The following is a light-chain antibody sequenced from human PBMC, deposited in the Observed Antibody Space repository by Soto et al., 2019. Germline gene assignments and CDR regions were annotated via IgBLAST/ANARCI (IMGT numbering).Light chain of an antibody. V-gene: IGKV1-39*01. CDR1: QNIENY. J-gene: IGKJ5*01. CDR2: VAS. CDR3: QQSFSSPPIT. Sequence: DIQMTQSPSSLSASLGDTVTISCRASQNIENYLNWYQQKAGKAPEVLLYVASVLKDGVSSRFSGSGYGTDFTLTISNLQPEDFAMYYCQQSFSSPPITFGQGTRLDIK.